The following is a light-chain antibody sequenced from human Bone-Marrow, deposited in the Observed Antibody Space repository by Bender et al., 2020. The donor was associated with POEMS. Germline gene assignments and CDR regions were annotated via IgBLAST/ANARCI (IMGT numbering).Light chain of an antibody. Sequence: QSALTQPASVSGSPGQSITISCTGTSSDVGTYNFVSWYQHHPDKAPKLLLYGVSERPSGVPDRFSGSKSGNTAYLTVSGLQAEDEADYYCSAYAGDYFFVLFGGGTRVTVL. CDR1: SSDVGTYNF. V-gene: IGLV2-23*02. CDR3: SAYAGDYFFVL. J-gene: IGLJ3*02. CDR2: GVS.